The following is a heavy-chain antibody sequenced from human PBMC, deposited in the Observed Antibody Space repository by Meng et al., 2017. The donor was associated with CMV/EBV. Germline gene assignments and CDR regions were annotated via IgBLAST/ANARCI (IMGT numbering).Heavy chain of an antibody. J-gene: IGHJ4*02. Sequence: ASVKVSCKASGYTFTGYYMHLLRQAPGQGPEWMGWINPNSGGTNYAQKFQGRVTMTRDTSISTAYMELSRLRSDDTAVYYCARDQGVGATRTWLAGQDYWGPGTLVTVSS. CDR2: INPNSGGT. CDR3: ARDQGVGATRTWLAGQDY. D-gene: IGHD1-26*01. CDR1: GYTFTGYY. V-gene: IGHV1-2*02.